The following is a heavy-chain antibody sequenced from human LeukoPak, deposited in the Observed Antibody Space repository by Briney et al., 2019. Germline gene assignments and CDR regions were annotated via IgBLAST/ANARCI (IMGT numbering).Heavy chain of an antibody. Sequence: SETLSLTCTVSGASISSSDHYWAWVRQPPGKGLEWIGNVSYTGRTNYNPSLKSRLTISVDMSKNSFSLRLTSVTAADTAVYYWASQGGGTVITAYWGQGTLVTVSS. CDR3: ASQGGGTVITAY. CDR1: GASISSSDHY. J-gene: IGHJ4*02. V-gene: IGHV4-39*02. D-gene: IGHD4-17*01. CDR2: VSYTGRT.